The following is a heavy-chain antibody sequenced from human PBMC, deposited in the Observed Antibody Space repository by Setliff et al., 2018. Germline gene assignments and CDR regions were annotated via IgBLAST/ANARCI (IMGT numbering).Heavy chain of an antibody. CDR3: ARLLAGTGGFFYYGVDV. CDR2: IYHSGKT. D-gene: IGHD6-19*01. Sequence: SETLSLTCAVSGYSISSGYFWGWIRQPPGKGLEWIGSIYHSGKTYYNPSLKSRVTLSVDTTKNQFSLKLSSVTAADTAVYYCARLLAGTGGFFYYGVDVWGQGTAVTVSS. CDR1: GYSISSGYF. V-gene: IGHV4-38-2*01. J-gene: IGHJ6*02.